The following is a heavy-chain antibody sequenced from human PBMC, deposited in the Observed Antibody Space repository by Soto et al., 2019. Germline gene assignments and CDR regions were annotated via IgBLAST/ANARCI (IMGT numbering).Heavy chain of an antibody. Sequence: SETLSLTCTVSGVSLSRHYWSWVRQPPGKGLEWIGCVYYSGSTNYSPSLKSRGTISVDTSKSQISLNLTSVTTADTAVYFCARSHPNTIFGVVTPNAMDVWGQGTAVTVSS. CDR1: GVSLSRHY. D-gene: IGHD3-3*01. V-gene: IGHV4-59*11. J-gene: IGHJ6*02. CDR2: VYYSGST. CDR3: ARSHPNTIFGVVTPNAMDV.